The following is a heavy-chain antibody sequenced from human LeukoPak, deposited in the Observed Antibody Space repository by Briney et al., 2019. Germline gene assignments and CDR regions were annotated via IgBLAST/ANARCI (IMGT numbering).Heavy chain of an antibody. J-gene: IGHJ4*02. CDR3: ARDPSRGATINV. Sequence: GSSVKVSCKASGGTFSSYTISWVRQAPGQGLEWMGRIIPILGIANYAQKFQGRVTITADKSTSTAYMELSSLRSEDTALYYFARDPSRGATINVGGQGTLVPVPS. CDR1: GGTFSSYT. V-gene: IGHV1-69*04. CDR2: IIPILGIA. D-gene: IGHD5-24*01.